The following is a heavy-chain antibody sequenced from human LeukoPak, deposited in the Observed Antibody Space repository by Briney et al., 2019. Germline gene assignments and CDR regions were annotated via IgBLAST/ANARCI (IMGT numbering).Heavy chain of an antibody. CDR3: ARGARGGYCSSTSCYIFNDYFDY. CDR2: IYYSGST. Sequence: SETLSLTCTVSGGSISSGGYYWSWIRQHPGKGLEWIGYIYYSGSTYYNPSLKSRVTISVDTSKNQFSLKLSSVTAADTAVYYCARGARGGYCSSTSCYIFNDYFDYWGQGTLVTVSS. D-gene: IGHD2-2*02. V-gene: IGHV4-31*03. J-gene: IGHJ4*02. CDR1: GGSISSGGYY.